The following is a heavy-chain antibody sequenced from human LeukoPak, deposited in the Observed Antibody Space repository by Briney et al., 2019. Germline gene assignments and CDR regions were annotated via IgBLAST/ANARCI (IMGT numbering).Heavy chain of an antibody. CDR1: GFNFSEHY. V-gene: IGHV3-11*01. Sequence: GGSLRLSCAASGFNFSEHYMSWIRQAPGKGLEWVSYISSSGSPIYNADSVKGRFTISRDNAKNSLYLQMSSLRADDTAVYYCVRDIAGSIGWYPWFDPWGQGTLVTVSS. D-gene: IGHD6-19*01. CDR3: VRDIAGSIGWYPWFDP. J-gene: IGHJ5*02. CDR2: ISSSGSPI.